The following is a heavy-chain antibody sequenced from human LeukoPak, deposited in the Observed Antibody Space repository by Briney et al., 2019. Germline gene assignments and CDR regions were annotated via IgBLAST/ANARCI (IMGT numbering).Heavy chain of an antibody. J-gene: IGHJ4*02. D-gene: IGHD3/OR15-3a*01. V-gene: IGHV1-8*01. CDR3: ARVIGQFDY. CDR2: MNPNSGNT. Sequence: ASVKVSCKASGYTFTSYDINWVRQATGQGLEWMGWMNPNSGNTGYAQKLQGRVTMTTDTSTSTAYMELRSLRSDDTAVYYCARVIGQFDYWGQGTLVTVSS. CDR1: GYTFTSYD.